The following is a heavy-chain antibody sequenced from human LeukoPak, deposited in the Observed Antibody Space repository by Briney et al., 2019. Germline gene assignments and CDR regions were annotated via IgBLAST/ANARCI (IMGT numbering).Heavy chain of an antibody. CDR2: IKQDGSEK. CDR3: ARGIAAAGSKTYYYGMDV. D-gene: IGHD6-13*01. Sequence: GGALRLSCAASGFTFSSYWMSWVRQAAGKGLEWVANIKQDGSEKYYVDSVKGRFTISRDNAKNSLYLQMNSLRAEDTAVYYCARGIAAAGSKTYYYGMDVWGQGTTVTVSS. V-gene: IGHV3-7*01. CDR1: GFTFSSYW. J-gene: IGHJ6*02.